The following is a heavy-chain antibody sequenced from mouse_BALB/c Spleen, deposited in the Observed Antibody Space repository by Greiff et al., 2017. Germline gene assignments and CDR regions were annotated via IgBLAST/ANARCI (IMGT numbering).Heavy chain of an antibody. CDR1: GFTFSSYA. Sequence: EVQVVESGGGLVKPGGSLKLSCAASGFTFSSYAMSWVRQTPEKRLEWVATISSGGSYTYYPDSVKGRFTISRDNAKNTLYLQMSSLRSEDTAMYYCARQRAARATSFAYWGQGTLVTVSA. D-gene: IGHD3-1*01. J-gene: IGHJ3*01. CDR2: ISSGGSYT. V-gene: IGHV5-9-3*01. CDR3: ARQRAARATSFAY.